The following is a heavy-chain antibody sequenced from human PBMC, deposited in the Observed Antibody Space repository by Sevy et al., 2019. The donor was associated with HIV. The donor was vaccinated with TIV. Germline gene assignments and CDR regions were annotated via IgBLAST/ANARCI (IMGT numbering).Heavy chain of an antibody. CDR2: ISGSAFNI. V-gene: IGHV3-23*01. J-gene: IGHJ4*02. CDR3: AKEGPGYNYDSSGSFDY. CDR1: GFTFNTYA. D-gene: IGHD3-22*01. Sequence: GGSLRLSCAASGFTFNTYAISWVRQAPGKGLEWVSAISGSAFNIYYADSVKGRLTISRDNSKNTLYLQMNSLRAEDTAVYYCAKEGPGYNYDSSGSFDYWGQGTLVTVSS.